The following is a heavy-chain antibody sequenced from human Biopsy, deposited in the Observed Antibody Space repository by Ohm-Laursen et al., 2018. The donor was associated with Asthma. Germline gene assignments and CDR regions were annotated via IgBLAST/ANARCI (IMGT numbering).Heavy chain of an antibody. V-gene: IGHV1-24*01. CDR1: GYTLTDLS. CDR2: HDHEEGGT. CDR3: ASDFPKDYVRYNFQF. J-gene: IGHJ4*02. Sequence: ASVTVSCKISGYTLTDLSMHWVRQAPGQGLEWMGGHDHEEGGTVNARRFQGRVTMTEDTPTDTAYMELSSLSSDDTAVYYCASDFPKDYVRYNFQFWGQGTLVTVSS. D-gene: IGHD4-17*01.